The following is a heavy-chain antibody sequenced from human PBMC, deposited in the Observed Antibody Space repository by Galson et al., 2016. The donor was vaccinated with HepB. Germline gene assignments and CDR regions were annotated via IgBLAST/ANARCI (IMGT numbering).Heavy chain of an antibody. D-gene: IGHD3-3*02. J-gene: IGHJ6*03. CDR2: IWYDGRNK. CDR3: ARDGSRGAVNTYYHYMDV. Sequence: SLRLSCAASGFSISRYDMHWVRQAPGKGLERVAVIWYDGRNKNYADSVKGRFTISRDNSKNTLYLQMNSLRAEDTAVYYCARDGSRGAVNTYYHYMDVWGKGTTVTVSS. CDR1: GFSISRYD. V-gene: IGHV3-33*01.